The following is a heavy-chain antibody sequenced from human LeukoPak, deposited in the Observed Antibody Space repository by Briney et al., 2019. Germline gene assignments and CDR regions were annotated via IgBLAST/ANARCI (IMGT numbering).Heavy chain of an antibody. V-gene: IGHV3-64*02. D-gene: IGHD5-24*01. CDR3: ARDGGDGYNLDY. CDR2: ISSNGGST. Sequence: PGGSLRLSCSASGFTFSSYAMHWVRQAPGKGLEYVSAISSNGGSTYYADSVKGRFTISRDNSKNTLYLQMGSLRAEDMAVYYCARDGGDGYNLDYWGQGTLVTVSP. CDR1: GFTFSSYA. J-gene: IGHJ4*02.